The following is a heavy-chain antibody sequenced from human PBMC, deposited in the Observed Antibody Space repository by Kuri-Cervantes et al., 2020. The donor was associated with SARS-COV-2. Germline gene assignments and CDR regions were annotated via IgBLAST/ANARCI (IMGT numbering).Heavy chain of an antibody. V-gene: IGHV3-23*01. CDR1: GFTFSSYA. J-gene: IGHJ6*03. D-gene: IGHD1-1*01. CDR3: AKDPSGSRNYYYYYMDV. Sequence: ETLSLTCAASGFTFSSYAMSWVRQAPGKGLEWVSAISGSGGSTYYADSVKGRFTISRDNSKNTLCLQMNSLRAEDTAVYYCAKDPSGSRNYYYYYMDVWGKGTTVTVSS. CDR2: ISGSGGST.